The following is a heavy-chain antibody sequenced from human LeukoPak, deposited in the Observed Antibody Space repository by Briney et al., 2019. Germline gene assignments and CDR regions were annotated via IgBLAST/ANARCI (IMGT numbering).Heavy chain of an antibody. CDR1: GGSFSGYY. CDR2: INHSGST. CDR3: TRVRGFSYGYADY. V-gene: IGHV4-34*01. Sequence: SETLSLTCAVYGGSFSGYYWSWIRQPPGKRLEWIGEINHSGSTNYNPSLKSRVTISVDTSKNQFSLKLTSVTAADTAVYYCTRVRGFSYGYADYWGQGTLVTVSS. D-gene: IGHD5-18*01. J-gene: IGHJ4*02.